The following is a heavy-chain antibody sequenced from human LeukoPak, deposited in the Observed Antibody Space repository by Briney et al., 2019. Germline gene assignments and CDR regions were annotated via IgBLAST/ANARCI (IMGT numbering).Heavy chain of an antibody. Sequence: PSETLSLTCTVSGYSISSGYYWGWIRRPPGKGLEWIGSIYHSGSTYYNPSPKSRVTISVDTSKNQFSLKLSSVTAADTAVYYCARDGGIARRGGYWGQGTLVTVSS. CDR2: IYHSGST. D-gene: IGHD6-13*01. CDR3: ARDGGIARRGGY. J-gene: IGHJ4*02. V-gene: IGHV4-38-2*02. CDR1: GYSISSGYY.